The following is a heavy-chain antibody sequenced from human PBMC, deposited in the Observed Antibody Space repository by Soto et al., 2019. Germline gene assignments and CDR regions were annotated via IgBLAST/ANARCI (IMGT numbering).Heavy chain of an antibody. CDR3: AGQRCREGWFDP. CDR2: VTVTGGST. D-gene: IGHD2-8*01. J-gene: IGHJ5*02. Sequence: GGSLRLSCAASAISFNTYGVTWVRQAEGKGLEWVSTVTVTGGSTYYADSVKGRFTISRDRSNYTVSLLLNSLRVEDTAIYYCAGQRCREGWFDPCRQGTLVAVSS. CDR1: AISFNTYG. V-gene: IGHV3-23*01.